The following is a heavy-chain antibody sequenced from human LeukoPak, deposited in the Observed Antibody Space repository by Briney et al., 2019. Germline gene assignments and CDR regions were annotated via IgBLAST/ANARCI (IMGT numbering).Heavy chain of an antibody. CDR2: INPNSGGT. V-gene: IGHV1-2*06. Sequence: ASVKVSCKASGYTFTGYYMHWVRQAPRQGLEWMGRINPNSGGTNYAQKFQGRVTMTRDTSISTAYMELSRLRSDDTAVYYCARETYYYDSSGYQADDYWGQGTLVTVSS. CDR1: GYTFTGYY. CDR3: ARETYYYDSSGYQADDY. J-gene: IGHJ4*02. D-gene: IGHD3-22*01.